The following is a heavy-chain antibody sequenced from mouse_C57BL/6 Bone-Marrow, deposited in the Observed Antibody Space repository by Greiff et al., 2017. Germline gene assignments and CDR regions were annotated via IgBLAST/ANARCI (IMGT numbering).Heavy chain of an antibody. V-gene: IGHV5-4*01. Sequence: EVQRVESGGGLVKPGGSLKLSCAASGFTFSSYAMSWVRQTPEKRLEWVATISDGGSYTYYPDNVKGRFTISRDNAKNNLYLQMSHLKSEDTAMYYCARAYYYGSSYYYAMDYWGQGTSVTVSS. CDR2: ISDGGSYT. J-gene: IGHJ4*01. D-gene: IGHD1-1*01. CDR1: GFTFSSYA. CDR3: ARAYYYGSSYYYAMDY.